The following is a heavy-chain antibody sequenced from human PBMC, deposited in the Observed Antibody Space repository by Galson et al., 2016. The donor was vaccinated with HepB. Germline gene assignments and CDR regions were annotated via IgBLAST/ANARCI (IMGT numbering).Heavy chain of an antibody. CDR2: IRRKPYNYAT. D-gene: IGHD4-17*01. Sequence: SLRLSCAASGFSFSGSAMHWVREASGKGLEWVVRIRRKPYNYATEYATSVKGRFTISRDDLQNVAYLQINSLKTEDTALYYCTRRSDFGDYIDDWGQGTLVTVSS. V-gene: IGHV3-73*01. J-gene: IGHJ4*01. CDR1: GFSFSGSA. CDR3: TRRSDFGDYIDD.